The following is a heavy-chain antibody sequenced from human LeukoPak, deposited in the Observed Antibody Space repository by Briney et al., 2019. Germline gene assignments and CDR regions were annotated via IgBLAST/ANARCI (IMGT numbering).Heavy chain of an antibody. V-gene: IGHV4-59*01. Sequence: PSETLSLTCTVSGGSISSYYWSWIRQPPGKGLEWIGYIYYSGSTNYHPSLKSRVTISVDTSKNQFSLKLSSVTAADTAVYYCARGIIDIVVVPAADDAFDIWGQGTMVTVSS. J-gene: IGHJ3*02. CDR3: ARGIIDIVVVPAADDAFDI. CDR2: IYYSGST. CDR1: GGSISSYY. D-gene: IGHD2-2*01.